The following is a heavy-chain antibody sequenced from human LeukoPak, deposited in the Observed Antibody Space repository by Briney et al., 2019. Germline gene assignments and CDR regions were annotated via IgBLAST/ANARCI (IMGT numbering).Heavy chain of an antibody. Sequence: PGGSLRLSCAASGFTFSSYAMSWVRQAPGNGLERVSVIYGDGRTSHSASVRGRFTISRDNSKNIVSLQMNNLRAEDTAVYYCVKNDGWFHLAQWGQGTLVTVSS. D-gene: IGHD6-19*01. CDR2: IYGDGRT. CDR1: GFTFSSYA. CDR3: VKNDGWFHLAQ. V-gene: IGHV3-23*03. J-gene: IGHJ4*02.